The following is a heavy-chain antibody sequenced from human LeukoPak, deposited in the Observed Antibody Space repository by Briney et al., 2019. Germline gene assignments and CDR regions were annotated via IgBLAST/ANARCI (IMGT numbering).Heavy chain of an antibody. D-gene: IGHD6-19*01. CDR3: AKSFAGAVAGSRGLDY. V-gene: IGHV3-23*01. Sequence: GGSLRLSCAASGFTFSSYAMSWVRQPPGKGLDWVSSISGGGGAYYADSVKGRITISRDNSKNTLYLQMNSLRAEATAIYYCAKSFAGAVAGSRGLDYWGQGTLVTVSS. CDR2: ISGGGGA. CDR1: GFTFSSYA. J-gene: IGHJ4*02.